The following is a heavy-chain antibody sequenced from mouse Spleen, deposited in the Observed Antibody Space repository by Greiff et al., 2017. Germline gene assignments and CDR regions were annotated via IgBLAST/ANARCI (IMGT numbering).Heavy chain of an antibody. CDR2: LSSGGSYT. J-gene: IGHJ2*01. D-gene: IGHD2-5*01. CDR3: ARYSNYFDY. CDR1: GFTFSSYG. V-gene: IGHV5-6*01. Sequence: EVKLVESGGDLVKPGGSLKLSCAASGFTFSSYGMSWVRQTPDKRLEWVATLSSGGSYTYYPDSVKGRFTISRDNAKNTLYLQMSSLKSEDTAMYYCARYSNYFDYWGQGTTLTVSS.